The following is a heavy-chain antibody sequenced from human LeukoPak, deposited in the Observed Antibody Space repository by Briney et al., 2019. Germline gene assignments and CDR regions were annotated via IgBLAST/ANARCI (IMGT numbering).Heavy chain of an antibody. V-gene: IGHV1-2*02. CDR3: ARDPCSSTSCYRFGP. CDR1: GYTFTGYY. D-gene: IGHD2-2*01. Sequence: ASVKVSCKASGYTFTGYYMHWVRQAPGQGLEWMGWINPNSGGTNYAQKFQGRVTMTRDTSISTAYMELSRLRSDDTAVYYCARDPCSSTSCYRFGPWGQGTLVTVSS. J-gene: IGHJ5*02. CDR2: INPNSGGT.